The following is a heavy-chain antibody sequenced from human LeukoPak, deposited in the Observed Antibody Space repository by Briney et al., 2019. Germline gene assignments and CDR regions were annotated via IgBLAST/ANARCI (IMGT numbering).Heavy chain of an antibody. D-gene: IGHD6-13*01. J-gene: IGHJ3*02. CDR1: GGSISSYY. V-gene: IGHV4-59*12. CDR2: IYYSGST. Sequence: SETLSLTCTVSGGSISSYYWTWIRQPPGKGLEWIGYIYYSGSTKYNPSLKSRVTISVDTSKNQFSLKLSSVTAADTAVYYCASSNVGSSWYGMNAFDIWGQGTMVTVSS. CDR3: ASSNVGSSWYGMNAFDI.